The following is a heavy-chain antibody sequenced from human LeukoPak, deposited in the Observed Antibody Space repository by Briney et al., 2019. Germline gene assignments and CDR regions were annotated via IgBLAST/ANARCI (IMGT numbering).Heavy chain of an antibody. J-gene: IGHJ6*03. D-gene: IGHD6-19*01. Sequence: ASVKVSCKASEYTFTGYYIHWVRQAPGQGLEWMGWIDPNTGDSNYVQKFQGRVTMTRDTSISTAYMELSRLRSDDTAFYYCARSKYSSGWSDYYYMDVWGKGTTVTVSS. CDR2: IDPNTGDS. CDR3: ARSKYSSGWSDYYYMDV. V-gene: IGHV1-2*02. CDR1: EYTFTGYY.